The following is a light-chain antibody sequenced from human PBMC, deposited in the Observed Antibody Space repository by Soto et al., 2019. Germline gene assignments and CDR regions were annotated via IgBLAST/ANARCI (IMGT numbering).Light chain of an antibody. J-gene: IGKJ1*01. V-gene: IGKV1-5*03. CDR3: QQYNRYSRT. Sequence: DIQMTQSPSTLSASVGDRVTITCRASQSISSWLAWYQQKPGKAPKLLIYKASSLASGVPSRFSGSGSGTEFTLTISSLQPDDVATYYCQQYNRYSRTFGQGTKVEIK. CDR1: QSISSW. CDR2: KAS.